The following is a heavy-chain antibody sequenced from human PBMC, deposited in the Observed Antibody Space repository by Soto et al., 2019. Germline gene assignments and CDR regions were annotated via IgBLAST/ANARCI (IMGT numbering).Heavy chain of an antibody. J-gene: IGHJ4*02. D-gene: IGHD1-1*01. Sequence: GGSLRLSCRTSGFTFSESAMNWVRQASGKGLEWVGHIRGQPNGHATEYAASVKGRFTISRDDSRNTAYLQMDSLKTEDTAVYFCNRDWRQAADYWGQGILVTVSS. V-gene: IGHV3-73*01. CDR1: GFTFSESA. CDR2: IRGQPNGHAT. CDR3: NRDWRQAADY.